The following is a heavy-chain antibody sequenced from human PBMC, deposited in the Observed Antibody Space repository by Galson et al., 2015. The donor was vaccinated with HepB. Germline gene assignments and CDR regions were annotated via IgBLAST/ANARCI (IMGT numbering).Heavy chain of an antibody. V-gene: IGHV3-15*01. J-gene: IGHJ6*02. CDR3: TTDFSQGYYYYYGMDV. CDR2: IKSKTDGGTT. CDR1: GFTFSNAW. Sequence: SLRLSCAASGFTFSNAWMSWVRQAPGKGLEWVGRIKSKTDGGTTDYAAPVNGRFTISRDDSKNTLYLQMNSLKTEDTAVYYYTTDFSQGYYYYYGMDVWGQGTTVTVSS.